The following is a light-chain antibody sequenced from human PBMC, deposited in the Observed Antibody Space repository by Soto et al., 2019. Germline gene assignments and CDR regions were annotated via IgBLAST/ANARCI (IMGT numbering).Light chain of an antibody. V-gene: IGKV3-20*01. CDR1: QSVSTY. CDR3: QQYGNSPIT. CDR2: GTS. J-gene: IGKJ5*01. Sequence: EIVLTQSPGTLSLSPGERATLFCRASQSVSTYLAWFQQKPGQAPRLLIYGTSSRATGIPDRFSGSGSGTDFTLTISRLEPEDFAVYYCQQYGNSPITFGQGTRLEIK.